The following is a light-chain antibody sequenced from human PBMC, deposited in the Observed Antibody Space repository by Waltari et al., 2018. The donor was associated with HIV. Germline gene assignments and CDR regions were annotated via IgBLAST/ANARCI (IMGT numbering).Light chain of an antibody. Sequence: QSVLTQPPSVSGAPGQRVTISCTGSSSNIGAGYDVHWYQQLPGTAPKLLLFFTTKRPSGPPDRFSGSKSGTSASLAITGLQADDEADYYCQSYDSSLSAVVFGGGTKLTVL. CDR2: FTT. CDR1: SSNIGAGYD. CDR3: QSYDSSLSAVV. J-gene: IGLJ2*01. V-gene: IGLV1-40*01.